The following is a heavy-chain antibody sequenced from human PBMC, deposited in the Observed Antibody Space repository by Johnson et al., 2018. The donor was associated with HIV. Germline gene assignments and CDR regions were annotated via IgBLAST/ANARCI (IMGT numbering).Heavy chain of an antibody. V-gene: IGHV3-30-3*01. CDR2: ISYDGSNK. CDR3: ARDLRQFLEWSTTFDI. J-gene: IGHJ3*02. D-gene: IGHD3-3*01. CDR1: GFTFSSYA. Sequence: QVQLVESGGGVVQPGRSLRLSCAASGFTFSSYAMHWVRQAPGKGLEWVAVISYDGSNKYYADSVKGRFTISRDNSKNTLYLQMNSLRPEDTAVYYCARDLRQFLEWSTTFDIWGQGTMVTVSS.